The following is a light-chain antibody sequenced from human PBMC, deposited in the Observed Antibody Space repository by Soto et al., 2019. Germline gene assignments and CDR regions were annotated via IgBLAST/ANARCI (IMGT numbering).Light chain of an antibody. CDR2: EVT. V-gene: IGLV2-8*01. CDR3: SSYADSNSYV. Sequence: QSALTQPTSASGSPGQSVTISCTGTSSDVGGYNYVYWYQQHPGNAPKLMIYEVTKRPSGVPDRFSGSKSGNTASLTVSGLQAEDEADYYCSSYADSNSYVFGTGTKLTVL. CDR1: SSDVGGYNY. J-gene: IGLJ1*01.